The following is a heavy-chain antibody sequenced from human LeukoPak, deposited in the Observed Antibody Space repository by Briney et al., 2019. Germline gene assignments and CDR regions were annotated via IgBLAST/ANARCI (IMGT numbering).Heavy chain of an antibody. Sequence: SETLSLTCAVYGGSFSGYYWSWIRQPPGKGLEWIGEINHSGSTNYNPSLKSRVTISVDTSKNQFSLKLSSVTAADTAVYYCARHGGNSFRGKRGVDYWGQGTLVTVSS. J-gene: IGHJ4*02. V-gene: IGHV4-34*01. D-gene: IGHD4-23*01. CDR2: INHSGST. CDR1: GGSFSGYY. CDR3: ARHGGNSFRGKRGVDY.